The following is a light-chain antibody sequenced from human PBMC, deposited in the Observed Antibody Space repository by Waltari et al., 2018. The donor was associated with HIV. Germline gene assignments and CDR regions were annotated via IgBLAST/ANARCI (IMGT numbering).Light chain of an antibody. J-gene: IGKJ1*01. CDR2: DAS. V-gene: IGKV3-11*01. CDR1: QSVSSY. CDR3: QHRSNWSWT. Sequence: EIVLTQSPATLSLSPGERATLSCRASQSVSSYLAWYQQKPGQAPRLLLYDASNRATGIPARFSGSGSGTDFTLTISGLEPEDCAVYYWQHRSNWSWTFGQGTKVEIK.